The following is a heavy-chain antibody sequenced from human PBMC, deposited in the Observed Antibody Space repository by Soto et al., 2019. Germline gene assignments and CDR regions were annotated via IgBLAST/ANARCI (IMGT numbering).Heavy chain of an antibody. Sequence: PSETLSLTCIVSGGSISSGDHYWSWIRQHPGKGLEWIGYIYYSGSTYNNPSLRSRVIISVDTSKNQLSLKLSSVTAADTAVYYCAREVRAGGFDTWGQGTLVTVSS. CDR2: IYYSGST. CDR1: GGSISSGDHY. J-gene: IGHJ5*02. CDR3: AREVRAGGFDT. V-gene: IGHV4-31*02. D-gene: IGHD3-10*01.